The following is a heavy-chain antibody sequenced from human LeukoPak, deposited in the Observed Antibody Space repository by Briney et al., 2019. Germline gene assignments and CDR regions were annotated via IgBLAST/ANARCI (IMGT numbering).Heavy chain of an antibody. CDR2: INHSGST. J-gene: IGHJ5*02. CDR1: GGSFSGYY. Sequence: SETLSLTCAVYGGSFSGYYWSWIRQPPGKGLEWIGEINHSGSTNYNPSLKSRVTISVDTSKNQFSLKLSSVTAADMAVYYCASFIAAAGNWFDPWGQGTLVTVSS. V-gene: IGHV4-34*01. D-gene: IGHD6-13*01. CDR3: ASFIAAAGNWFDP.